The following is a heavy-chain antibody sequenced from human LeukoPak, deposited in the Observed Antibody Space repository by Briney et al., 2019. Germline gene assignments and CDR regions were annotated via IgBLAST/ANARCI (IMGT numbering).Heavy chain of an antibody. Sequence: SETLSLTCTVSGGSIIGYYWSWIRQPPGKGLEWIGYIYYSGSTNYNPSLKSRLTISIDTSENQFSLKLSSVTATDTAVYYCAREYSSSSGRRAFDIWGQETMVTVSS. J-gene: IGHJ3*02. V-gene: IGHV4-59*08. CDR3: AREYSSSSGRRAFDI. CDR2: IYYSGST. CDR1: GGSIIGYY. D-gene: IGHD6-6*01.